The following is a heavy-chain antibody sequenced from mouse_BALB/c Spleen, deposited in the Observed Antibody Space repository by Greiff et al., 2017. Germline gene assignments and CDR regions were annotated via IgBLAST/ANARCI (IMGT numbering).Heavy chain of an antibody. V-gene: IGHV6-6*02. Sequence: DVMLVESGGGLVQPGGSMKLSCVASGFTFSNYWMNWVRQSPEKGLEWVAEIRLKSNNYATHYAESVKGRFTISRDDSKSSVYLQMNNLRAEDTGIYYCTSYYYGSSSYWGQGTTLTVSS. CDR3: TSYYYGSSSY. CDR1: GFTFSNYW. D-gene: IGHD1-1*01. CDR2: IRLKSNNYAT. J-gene: IGHJ2*01.